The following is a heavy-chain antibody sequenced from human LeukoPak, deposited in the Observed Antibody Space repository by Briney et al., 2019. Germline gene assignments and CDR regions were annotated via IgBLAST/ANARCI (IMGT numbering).Heavy chain of an antibody. V-gene: IGHV4-39*07. CDR3: ARDATWYFDL. CDR1: GGSISSSSYY. J-gene: IGHJ2*01. Sequence: SETLSLTCTVSGGSISSSSYYWGWIRQPPGKGLEGIGSIYYSGSTYYNPSLKRRVTISVDTSKNQFSLKLSSVTAADTAVYYCARDATWYFDLWGRGTLVTVSS. CDR2: IYYSGST.